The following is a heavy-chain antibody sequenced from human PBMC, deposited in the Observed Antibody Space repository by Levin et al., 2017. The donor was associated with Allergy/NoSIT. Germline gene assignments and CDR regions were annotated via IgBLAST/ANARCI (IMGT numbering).Heavy chain of an antibody. J-gene: IGHJ3*02. Sequence: LSLPCAASGFTFSSYWMTWVRQAPGKGLEWVANINEDGSEKYYVDSVKGRFTISRDNAKNSLYLQMNSLRAEDTAVYYCARDRTYYDSSGYSSPDAFDIWGQGTMGTVSS. D-gene: IGHD3-22*01. CDR3: ARDRTYYDSSGYSSPDAFDI. CDR2: INEDGSEK. V-gene: IGHV3-7*01. CDR1: GFTFSSYW.